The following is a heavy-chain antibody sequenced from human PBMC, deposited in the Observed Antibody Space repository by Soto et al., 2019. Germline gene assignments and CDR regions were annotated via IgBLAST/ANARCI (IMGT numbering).Heavy chain of an antibody. D-gene: IGHD1-7*01. V-gene: IGHV1-3*04. CDR2: INTGNGNT. J-gene: IGHJ5*02. CDR3: AIDRSGRNFFDP. CDR1: GYIFSKYA. Sequence: ASVKVSCKASGYIFSKYAIHWLRQAPGQGLEWMGWINTGNGNTKFSQKFQGRVTITRDTSASTVYMELTSLRSEDTAVYYCAIDRSGRNFFDPWGQGTVVTVSS.